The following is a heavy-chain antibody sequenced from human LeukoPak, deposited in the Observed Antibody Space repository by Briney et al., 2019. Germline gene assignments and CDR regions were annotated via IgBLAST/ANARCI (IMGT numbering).Heavy chain of an antibody. CDR3: AGIYGSGSYYRDDAFDI. CDR2: IYPGDSDT. Sequence: PGESLKISCKGSGYSFTNYWIGWVRQMPGKGLEWMGIIYPGDSDTRYSPSFQGQVTISADKSISTAYLQWSSLKASDTAMYYCAGIYGSGSYYRDDAFDIWGQGAMVTVSS. CDR1: GYSFTNYW. D-gene: IGHD3-10*01. J-gene: IGHJ3*02. V-gene: IGHV5-51*01.